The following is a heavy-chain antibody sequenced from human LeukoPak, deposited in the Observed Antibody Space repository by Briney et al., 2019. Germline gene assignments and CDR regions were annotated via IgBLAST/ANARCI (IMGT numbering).Heavy chain of an antibody. Sequence: PGGSLRLSCAASGFSVSNNYMSWVRQAPGKGLEWVSVMYSGGSTYYADSVQGRFSISRDSSKNTVDLQMNSLRAEDTAVYYCARKYFYDSSGSDAFDIWGQGTMVTVSS. J-gene: IGHJ3*02. CDR3: ARKYFYDSSGSDAFDI. CDR2: MYSGGST. V-gene: IGHV3-53*01. D-gene: IGHD3-22*01. CDR1: GFSVSNNY.